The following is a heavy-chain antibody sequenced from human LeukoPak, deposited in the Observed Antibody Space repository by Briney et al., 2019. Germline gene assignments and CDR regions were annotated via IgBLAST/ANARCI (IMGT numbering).Heavy chain of an antibody. D-gene: IGHD6-19*01. J-gene: IGHJ4*02. CDR3: ARDSGLYSSGWYDY. V-gene: IGHV1-2*04. Sequence: ASVKVSFKASGYTFTGYYMHWARQAPGQGLEWMGWINPNSGGTNYAQKFQGWVTMTRDTSISTAYMELSRLRSDDTAVYYCARDSGLYSSGWYDYWGQGTLVTVSS. CDR1: GYTFTGYY. CDR2: INPNSGGT.